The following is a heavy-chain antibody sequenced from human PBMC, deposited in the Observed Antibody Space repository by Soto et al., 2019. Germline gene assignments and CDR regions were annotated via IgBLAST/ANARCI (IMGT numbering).Heavy chain of an antibody. CDR2: IYYSGST. CDR3: ARATAMENPPYYFDY. J-gene: IGHJ4*02. V-gene: IGHV4-59*01. CDR1: GGSISSYY. D-gene: IGHD5-18*01. Sequence: SETLSLTCTVSGGSISSYYWSWIRQPPGKGLEWIGYIYYSGSTNYNPSLKSRVTISVDTSKNQFSLKLSSVTAADTAVYYCARATAMENPPYYFDYWGQGTLVTVSS.